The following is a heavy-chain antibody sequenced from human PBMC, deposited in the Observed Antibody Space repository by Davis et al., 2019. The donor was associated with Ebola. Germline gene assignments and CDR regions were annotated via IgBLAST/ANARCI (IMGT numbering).Heavy chain of an antibody. Sequence: MPSETLSLTCTVSGGSISSGGYYWSWIRQHPGKGLEWIGYIYYSGSTYYNPSLKSRVTISVDTSKNQFSLKLSSVTAADTAVYYCARLVVGASGWAYGMDVWGQGTTVTVSS. CDR2: IYYSGST. D-gene: IGHD1-26*01. J-gene: IGHJ6*02. CDR3: ARLVVGASGWAYGMDV. CDR1: GGSISSGGYY. V-gene: IGHV4-31*03.